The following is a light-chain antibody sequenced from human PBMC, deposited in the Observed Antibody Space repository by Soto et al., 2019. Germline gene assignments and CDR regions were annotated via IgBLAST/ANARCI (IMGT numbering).Light chain of an antibody. CDR3: CSYAGSYTWV. V-gene: IGLV2-11*01. CDR2: DVS. CDR1: SSDVGGYNY. Sequence: QSVLTQPRSVSGSPGQSVTISCTGTSSDVGGYNYVSWYQQHPGKAPKLMIYDVSKRPSGVPDRFSGSKSGNTASLTISGLQAEDEADYYCCSYAGSYTWVFCGGTKLTFL. J-gene: IGLJ3*02.